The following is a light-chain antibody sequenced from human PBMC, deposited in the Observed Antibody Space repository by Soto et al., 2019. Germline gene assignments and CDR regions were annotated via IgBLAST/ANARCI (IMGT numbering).Light chain of an antibody. J-gene: IGLJ2*01. CDR3: AAWDGSLNGVV. Sequence: QSMLTQPPSASGTPGQRVTISCSGSSSNIGSNTVNWYQQLPGTAPKLLVYSSNQRPSGVPDRFSGSKSGTSASLAISGLQSEDEADYYCAAWDGSLNGVVFGGGTKLTVL. CDR2: SSN. V-gene: IGLV1-44*01. CDR1: SSNIGSNT.